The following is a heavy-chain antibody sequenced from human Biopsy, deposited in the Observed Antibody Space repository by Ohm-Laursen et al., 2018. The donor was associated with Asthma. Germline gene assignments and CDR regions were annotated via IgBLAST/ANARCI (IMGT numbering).Heavy chain of an antibody. V-gene: IGHV3-53*01. Sequence: GSLRLSCTASGFTVSTNGMSWVRQPPGKGLEWVSVIYSGGGTYYADSVRGRVTISRDNSKNALSLQMNSLGAEDTAVYYCARAYGGSFFSGSFDIWGQGTMVTVSS. J-gene: IGHJ3*02. CDR2: IYSGGGT. CDR3: ARAYGGSFFSGSFDI. CDR1: GFTVSTNG. D-gene: IGHD4-23*01.